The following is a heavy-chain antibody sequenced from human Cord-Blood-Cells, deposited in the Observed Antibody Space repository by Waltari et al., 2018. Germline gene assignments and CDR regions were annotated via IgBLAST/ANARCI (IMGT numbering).Heavy chain of an antibody. D-gene: IGHD3-3*01. J-gene: IGHJ5*02. CDR3: ATDSRHTRITIFGVVTDNWFDP. CDR2: FDPEDGET. Sequence: GKGLEWMGGFDPEDGETIYAQKFQGRVTMTEDTSTDTAYMELSSLRSEDTAVYYCATDSRHTRITIFGVVTDNWFDPWGQGTLVTVSS. V-gene: IGHV1-24*01.